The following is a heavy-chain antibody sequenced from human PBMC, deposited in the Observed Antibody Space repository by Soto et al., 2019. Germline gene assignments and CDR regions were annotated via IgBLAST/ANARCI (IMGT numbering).Heavy chain of an antibody. CDR1: GGSISSGDYY. D-gene: IGHD3-10*01. Sequence: SETLSLTCTVSGGSISSGDYYWSWIRQPPGKGLEWIGYIYYSGSTYYNPSLKSRVTIPVDTSKNQFSLKLSSVTAADTAVYYWARVRFYYRGAVWFVSWGQGTLVTVSS. CDR3: ARVRFYYRGAVWFVS. J-gene: IGHJ5*01. V-gene: IGHV4-30-4*01. CDR2: IYYSGST.